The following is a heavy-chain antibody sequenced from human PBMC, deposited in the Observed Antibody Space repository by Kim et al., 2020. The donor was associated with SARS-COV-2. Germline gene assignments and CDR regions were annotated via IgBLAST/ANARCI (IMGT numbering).Heavy chain of an antibody. V-gene: IGHV3-30-3*01. CDR2: ISYDGSNK. D-gene: IGHD3-3*01. CDR1: GFTFSSYA. J-gene: IGHJ4*02. CDR3: ARVWSGYYDY. Sequence: GGSLRLSCAASGFTFSSYAMHWVRQAPGKGLEWVAVISYDGSNKYYADSVKGRFTISRDNSKNTLYLQMNSLRAEDTAVYYCARVWSGYYDYWGQGTLVTVSS.